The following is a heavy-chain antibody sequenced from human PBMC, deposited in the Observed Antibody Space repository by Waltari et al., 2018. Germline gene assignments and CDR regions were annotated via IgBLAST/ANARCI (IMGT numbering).Heavy chain of an antibody. D-gene: IGHD3-10*01. J-gene: IGHJ6*02. Sequence: EVQLVDSFGGLVQPGGSLRLSCAASGFTFSSYWMHWVRQAPGKGLVWVSRINSDGSSTSYADSVKGRFTISRDNAKNTLYLQMNSLRAEDTAVYYCARAGGITMVRGVISDYYGMDVWGQGTTVTVSS. CDR1: GFTFSSYW. CDR2: INSDGSST. V-gene: IGHV3-74*01. CDR3: ARAGGITMVRGVISDYYGMDV.